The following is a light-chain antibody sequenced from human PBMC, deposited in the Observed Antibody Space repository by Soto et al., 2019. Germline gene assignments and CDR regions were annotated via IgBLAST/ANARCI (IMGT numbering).Light chain of an antibody. CDR1: QSVSTN. CDR3: QQYHDWPLT. J-gene: IGKJ2*01. CDR2: GAS. Sequence: EVMMTQSPATLSVSPGERATLSCRATQSVSTNLAWYRQRPGQAPKLLIYGASTRATGVPGTFSGSGSGTDFTLTISSLQSEDFAVYYCQQYHDWPLTFGQGTTLEIK. V-gene: IGKV3-15*01.